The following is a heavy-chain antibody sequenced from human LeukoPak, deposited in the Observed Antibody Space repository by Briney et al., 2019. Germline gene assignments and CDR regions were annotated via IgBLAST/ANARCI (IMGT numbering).Heavy chain of an antibody. CDR3: ARALGSGSYYNGDDAFDI. J-gene: IGHJ3*02. Sequence: GESLKISCKGSGYSFTSYWIGWVRQMPGKGLEWMGIIYPGDSDTRYSPSFQGQVTISADKSISTAYLQWSSLKASDTAMYYCARALGSGSYYNGDDAFDIWGQGTMVTVSS. CDR2: IYPGDSDT. CDR1: GYSFTSYW. V-gene: IGHV5-51*01. D-gene: IGHD3-10*01.